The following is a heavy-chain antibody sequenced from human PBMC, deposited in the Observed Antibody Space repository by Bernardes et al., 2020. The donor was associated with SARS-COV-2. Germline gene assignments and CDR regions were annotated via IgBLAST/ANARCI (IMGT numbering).Heavy chain of an antibody. CDR2: FDPEDGET. CDR3: AASTAMVRDVWFDP. V-gene: IGHV1-24*01. Sequence: ASVKVSCKASGYTFPSYDINWVRQAPGKGLEWMGGFDPEDGETIYAQKFQGRVTMTEDTSTDTAYMELSSLRSEDTAVYYCAASTAMVRDVWFDPWGQGTLVTVSS. CDR1: GYTFPSYD. J-gene: IGHJ5*02. D-gene: IGHD5-18*01.